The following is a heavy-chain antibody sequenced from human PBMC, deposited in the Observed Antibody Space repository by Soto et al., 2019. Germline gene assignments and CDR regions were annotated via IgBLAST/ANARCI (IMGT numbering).Heavy chain of an antibody. CDR2: IWYDGSNK. CDR1: GFTFSSYG. V-gene: IGHV3-33*01. J-gene: IGHJ4*02. D-gene: IGHD2-15*01. CDR3: ASDYCSGGSCYWTFDY. Sequence: QVQLVESGGGVVQPGRSLRLSCAASGFTFSSYGMHWVRQAPGKGLEWVAVIWYDGSNKYYADSVKGRFTISRDNSKNTMYLQMNSLRAEDTAVYYCASDYCSGGSCYWTFDYWGQGTLVTVSS.